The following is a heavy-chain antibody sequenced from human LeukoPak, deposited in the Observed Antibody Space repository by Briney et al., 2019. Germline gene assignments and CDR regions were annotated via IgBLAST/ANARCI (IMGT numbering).Heavy chain of an antibody. CDR3: ARTGMTGYYIGAPAYFDY. D-gene: IGHD3-9*01. V-gene: IGHV4-61*10. CDR2: IYSSGST. CDR1: GGSISSSSYY. J-gene: IGHJ4*02. Sequence: SETLSLTCTVSGGSISSSSYYWSWIRQPAGKGLEWIGRIYSSGSTNYNPSLKSRVTISVDTSKNQFSLKLSSVTAADTAVYYCARTGMTGYYIGAPAYFDYWGQGPLVTVSS.